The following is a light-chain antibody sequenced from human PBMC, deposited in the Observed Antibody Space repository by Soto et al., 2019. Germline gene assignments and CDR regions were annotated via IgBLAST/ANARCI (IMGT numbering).Light chain of an antibody. J-gene: IGKJ1*01. CDR2: GAS. CDR3: QQRSNWPPT. CDR1: QNVSSSY. Sequence: VWTNSVSTLSLTPEERATLSCSASQNVSSSYLAWYQQKPGQAPRLVIYGASNRATGVPARFSGSGSGTDFTLTISSLQTEDFAVYYCQQRSNWPPTFGQGTKVDI. V-gene: IGKV3-11*01.